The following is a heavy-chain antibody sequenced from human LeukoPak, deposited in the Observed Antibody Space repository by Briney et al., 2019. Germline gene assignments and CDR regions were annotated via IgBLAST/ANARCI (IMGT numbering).Heavy chain of an antibody. CDR1: GGTFSSYA. CDR3: ARDYYGSKSSSFDP. CDR2: MNPNSGNT. D-gene: IGHD3-10*01. J-gene: IGHJ5*02. V-gene: IGHV1-8*02. Sequence: ASVKVSCKASGGTFSSYAISWVRQATGQGLEWLGWMNPNSGNTGYAQNFQGRVTMTRNTSIDTAYMELSSLRYEDTAVYYCARDYYGSKSSSFDPWGQGTLVIVSS.